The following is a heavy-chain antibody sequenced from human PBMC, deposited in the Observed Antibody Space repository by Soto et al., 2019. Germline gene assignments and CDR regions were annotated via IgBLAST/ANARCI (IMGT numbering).Heavy chain of an antibody. CDR1: GGSFSGYY. CDR3: ARGRDNYYDFWSGYYSSPYYFDY. V-gene: IGHV4-34*01. Sequence: SETLSLTCAVYGGSFSGYYWSWIRQPPGKGLEWIGEINHSGSTNYNPSLKSRVTISVDTSKNQFSLKLSSVTAADTAVYYCARGRDNYYDFWSGYYSSPYYFDYWGQGTPVTVSS. D-gene: IGHD3-3*01. CDR2: INHSGST. J-gene: IGHJ4*02.